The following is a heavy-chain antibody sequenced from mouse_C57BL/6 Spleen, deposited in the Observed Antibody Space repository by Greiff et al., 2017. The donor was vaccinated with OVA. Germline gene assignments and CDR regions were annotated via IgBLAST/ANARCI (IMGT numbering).Heavy chain of an antibody. CDR3: ARSRGSSSYWYFDD. V-gene: IGHV1-39*01. CDR2: IYPYYGTT. J-gene: IGHJ1*03. CDR1: GYSFTDYN. Sequence: EVQLQQSGPELVKPGASVKISCKASGYSFTDYNMNWVKQSNGKSPEWIGVIYPYYGTTSYNQKFKGKATLTVDQSSSTAYMQLNSQTSEDSAVYYCARSRGSSSYWYFDDWGTGTTVTVSS. D-gene: IGHD1-1*01.